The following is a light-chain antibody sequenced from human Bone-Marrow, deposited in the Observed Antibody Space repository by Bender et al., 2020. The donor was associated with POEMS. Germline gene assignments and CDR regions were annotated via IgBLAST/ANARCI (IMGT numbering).Light chain of an antibody. Sequence: QSVLTQPASVSGSPGQSITISCTGTSNDVGGYNYVSWYQQHPGKAPKLIIYDVSNRPSGVSNRFSGSKSGHTASLTISGLRSEDEADYYCASWDDSLRARVFGGGTKLTVL. V-gene: IGLV2-14*01. J-gene: IGLJ2*01. CDR3: ASWDDSLRARV. CDR2: DVS. CDR1: SNDVGGYNY.